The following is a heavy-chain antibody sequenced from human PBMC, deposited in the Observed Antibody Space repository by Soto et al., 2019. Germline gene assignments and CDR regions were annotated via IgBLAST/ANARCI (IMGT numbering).Heavy chain of an antibody. J-gene: IGHJ6*02. D-gene: IGHD3-10*01. CDR3: ARDGYYGSGSYNGLDV. Sequence: SETLSLTCNVSGVSVNNYYWAWIRQPPGKGLEWIAYIYYRGTTNYNPSLRSRVTMSVDTSKNQVHLKLTSVTAADTATYYCARDGYYGSGSYNGLDVWGQGTRVTSP. CDR2: IYYRGTT. CDR1: GVSVNNYY. V-gene: IGHV4-59*02.